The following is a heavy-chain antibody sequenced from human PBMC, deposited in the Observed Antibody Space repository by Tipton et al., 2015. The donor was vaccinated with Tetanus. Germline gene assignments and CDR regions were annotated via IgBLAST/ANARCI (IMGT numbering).Heavy chain of an antibody. V-gene: IGHV1-69*01. CDR1: GGTFSTYA. J-gene: IGHJ5*01. CDR3: GREGKQQLVSSFDS. Sequence: QLVQSGAEVKKPGSSVKVSCKASGGTFSTYAISWVRQAPGQGLEWMGGISPMFGTPNYAQKFQGRVTITADESTSTAYMELSSLRPEDTAVYYGGREGKQQLVSSFDSWGQGTLVTVSS. D-gene: IGHD6-13*01. CDR2: ISPMFGTP.